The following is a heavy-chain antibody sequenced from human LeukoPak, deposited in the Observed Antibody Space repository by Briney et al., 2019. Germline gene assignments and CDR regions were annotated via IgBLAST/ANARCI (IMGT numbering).Heavy chain of an antibody. Sequence: GASVKVSCKASGGTFSSYAISWVRQAPGQGLEWMGGIIPIFGTANYAQKFQGRVTITADESTSTAYMELSSLRSEDTAVYYCARYYYDRSGFDIWGQGTLVTVSS. J-gene: IGHJ4*02. D-gene: IGHD3-22*01. CDR2: IIPIFGTA. V-gene: IGHV1-69*13. CDR1: GGTFSSYA. CDR3: ARYYYDRSGFDI.